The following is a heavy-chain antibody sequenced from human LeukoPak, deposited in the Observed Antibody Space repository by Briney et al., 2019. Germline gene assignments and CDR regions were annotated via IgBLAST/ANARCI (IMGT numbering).Heavy chain of an antibody. D-gene: IGHD6-13*01. CDR1: GFTFSDVY. CDR2: IKSKTDGGTT. Sequence: SGGSLRLSCAASGFTFSDVYMDWVRQAPGKGLEWVGRIKSKTDGGTTDYAAPVKGRFTISRDDSKNTLYLQMNSLKTEDTAVYYCTTVVSSNEPRFAFDIWGQGTMVTVSS. V-gene: IGHV3-15*01. CDR3: TTVVSSNEPRFAFDI. J-gene: IGHJ3*02.